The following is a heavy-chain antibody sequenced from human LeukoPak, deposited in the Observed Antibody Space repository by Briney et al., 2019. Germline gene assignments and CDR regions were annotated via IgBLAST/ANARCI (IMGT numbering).Heavy chain of an antibody. V-gene: IGHV4-39*07. CDR2: IYHSGST. D-gene: IGHD6-19*01. CDR3: ARDPKEYSSGWYLFDY. J-gene: IGHJ4*02. Sequence: SETLSLTCTVSGGSISSGGYYWSWIRQSPGKGLEWIGEIYHSGSTNYNPSLKSRVTISIDKSKNQFSLKLSSVTAADTAVYYCARDPKEYSSGWYLFDYWGQGTLVTVSS. CDR1: GGSISSGGYY.